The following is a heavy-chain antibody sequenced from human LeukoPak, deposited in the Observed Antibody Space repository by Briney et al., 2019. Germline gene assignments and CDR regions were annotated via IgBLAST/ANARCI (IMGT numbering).Heavy chain of an antibody. D-gene: IGHD3-9*01. CDR2: ISGSGGST. Sequence: PGGSLRLSCAASGFTFSSYAMSWVRQAPGKGLEWVSAISGSGGSTYYADSVKGRFTISRDNSKNTLYLQMNSLRAEDTAVYYCAKDPSSYYDILTGPTFDIWGQGTMVTVSS. CDR3: AKDPSSYYDILTGPTFDI. V-gene: IGHV3-23*01. J-gene: IGHJ3*02. CDR1: GFTFSSYA.